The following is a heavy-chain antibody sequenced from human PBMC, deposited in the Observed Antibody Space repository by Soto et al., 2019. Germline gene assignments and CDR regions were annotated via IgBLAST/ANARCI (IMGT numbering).Heavy chain of an antibody. D-gene: IGHD1-26*01. CDR2: ISYDGSNK. J-gene: IGHJ4*02. V-gene: IGHV3-30*03. CDR3: ARYSGKYQGPIDY. CDR1: GFTFSHYG. Sequence: QVQLVESGGGVVQPGRSLRLSCAASGFTFSHYGIHWVRQAPGKGLEWLAVISYDGSNKHYADSVKGRFTVSRDNSKNTLYLQMNRLRAEDTAVYFCARYSGKYQGPIDYLGQGTLVTVSS.